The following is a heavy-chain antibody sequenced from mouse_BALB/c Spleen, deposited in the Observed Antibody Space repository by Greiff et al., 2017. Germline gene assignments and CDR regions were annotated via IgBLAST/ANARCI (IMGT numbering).Heavy chain of an antibody. CDR3: ARDPMTYFDY. CDR2: IDPANGNT. CDR1: GFNIKDTY. Sequence: EVQLVESGAELVKPGASVKLSCTASGFNIKDTYMHWVKQRPEQGLEWIGRIDPANGNTKYDPKFQGKATITADTSSNTAYLQLSSLTSEDTAVYYCARDPMTYFDYWGQGTTLTVSS. V-gene: IGHV14-3*02. J-gene: IGHJ2*01.